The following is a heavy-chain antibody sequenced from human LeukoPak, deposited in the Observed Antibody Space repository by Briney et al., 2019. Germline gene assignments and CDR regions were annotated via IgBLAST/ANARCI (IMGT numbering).Heavy chain of an antibody. CDR2: ILISTGSI. V-gene: IGHV3-21*01. CDR1: GFTFSTYS. J-gene: IGHJ6*02. Sequence: GGSLRLSCAASGFTFSTYSMSWVRQAPGKGLEWVSSILISTGSIYYADSVKGRFTISRDNAKSSLYLRMNSLRTDDTAVYYCARRETAVGYFGMDVWGQGTTVTVSS. CDR3: ARRETAVGYFGMDV. D-gene: IGHD4-23*01.